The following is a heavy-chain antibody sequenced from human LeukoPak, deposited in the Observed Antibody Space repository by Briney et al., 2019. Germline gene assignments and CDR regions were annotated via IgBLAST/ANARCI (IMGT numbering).Heavy chain of an antibody. J-gene: IGHJ4*02. V-gene: IGHV4-34*01. D-gene: IGHD1-1*01. CDR1: GGSFSGYY. Sequence: PSETLSLTCAVYGGSFSGYYRSWIRQPPGKGLEWIGEINHSGSTNYNPSLKSRVTISVDTSKNQFSLKLSSVTAADTAVYYCARGQDNWNYGHWGQGTLVTVSS. CDR2: INHSGST. CDR3: ARGQDNWNYGH.